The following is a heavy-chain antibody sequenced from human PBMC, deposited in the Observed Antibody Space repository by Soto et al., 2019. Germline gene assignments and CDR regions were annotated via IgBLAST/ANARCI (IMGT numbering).Heavy chain of an antibody. J-gene: IGHJ4*02. Sequence: PSETLSLTCAVYGGSFSGYYWSWIRQPPGKGLEWIGEINHSGSTNYNPSLKSRVTISVDTSKNQFSLKLSSVTAADTAVYYCARGSVRPSNDYSGPGTLVTVSS. D-gene: IGHD4-17*01. CDR1: GGSFSGYY. CDR3: ARGSVRPSNDY. CDR2: INHSGST. V-gene: IGHV4-34*01.